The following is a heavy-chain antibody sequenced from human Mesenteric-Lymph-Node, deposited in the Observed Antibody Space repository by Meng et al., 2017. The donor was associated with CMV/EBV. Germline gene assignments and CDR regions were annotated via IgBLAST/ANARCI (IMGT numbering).Heavy chain of an antibody. CDR2: INDRGST. J-gene: IGHJ6*02. CDR3: GRDLVTDYYYGADV. V-gene: IGHV4-59*01. D-gene: IGHD1-26*01. Sequence: SETLSLTCTVSGGSINGYYWSWIRQTPGKGLEWIGYINDRGSTNYNPSLKSRLTISVDTSKNQFSLKLRSVTAADTARYYCGRDLVTDYYYGADVWGQGTTVTVSS. CDR1: GGSINGYY.